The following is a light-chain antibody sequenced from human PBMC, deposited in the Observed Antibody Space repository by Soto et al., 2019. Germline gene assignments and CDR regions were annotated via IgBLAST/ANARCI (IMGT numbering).Light chain of an antibody. V-gene: IGKV3-15*01. CDR3: RQYNNWPRT. Sequence: EIVMTQSPATLSVSPGERATLSCRASQSVSSNLAWYQQKRGQAPRLLIYDASTRATGIPARFSGSGSGTEFTLTISSLQSEDFAVYYCRQYNNWPRTFGQGTKVEIK. J-gene: IGKJ1*01. CDR1: QSVSSN. CDR2: DAS.